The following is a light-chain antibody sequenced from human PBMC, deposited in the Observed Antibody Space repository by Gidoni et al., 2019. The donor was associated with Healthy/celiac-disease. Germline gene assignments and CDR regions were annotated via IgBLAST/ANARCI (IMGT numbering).Light chain of an antibody. J-gene: IGKJ2*01. CDR2: DAS. CDR3: QQYDNLPRT. V-gene: IGKV1-33*01. CDR1: QDISNY. Sequence: DIQMTQSPSSLSASVGDRVTSTCQASQDISNYLNWYQQKPGKAPKLLIYDASNLETGVPARCSGSGSGTDFTFTISSLQPEDIATYYCQQYDNLPRTFGQGTKLEIK.